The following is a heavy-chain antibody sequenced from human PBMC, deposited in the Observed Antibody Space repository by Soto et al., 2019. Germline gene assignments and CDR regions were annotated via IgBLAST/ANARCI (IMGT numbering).Heavy chain of an antibody. CDR2: IYPGDSDT. V-gene: IGHV5-51*01. D-gene: IGHD1-1*01. Sequence: GESLKISCKGSGYSFTSYWIGWVRQMPGKGLEWMGIIYPGDSDTRYSPSFQVQVTISADKSISTAYLQWSSLKASDTAMYYSATTGRANDPFLYWCHGTLFSDST. CDR1: GYSFTSYW. CDR3: ATTGRANDPFLY. J-gene: IGHJ4*01.